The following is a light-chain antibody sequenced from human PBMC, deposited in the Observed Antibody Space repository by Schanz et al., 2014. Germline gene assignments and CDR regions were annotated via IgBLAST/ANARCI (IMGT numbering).Light chain of an antibody. CDR1: SSNIGAGYD. CDR3: QSYDSSLSGYYV. J-gene: IGLJ1*01. V-gene: IGLV1-40*01. Sequence: QSVLTQPPSVSGAPGQRVTISCTGSSSNIGAGYDVHWYQQLPGTAPKLLIYGNSNRPSGGPGRFSGSKSGTSASLAITGLQAEDEADYYCQSYDSSLSGYYVFGTGTKLTVL. CDR2: GNS.